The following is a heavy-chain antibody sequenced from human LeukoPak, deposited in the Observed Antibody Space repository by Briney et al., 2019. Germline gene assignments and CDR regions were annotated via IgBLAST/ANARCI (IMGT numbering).Heavy chain of an antibody. Sequence: SETLSLTCTVSGGSISSYYWSWIRQPAGKGLEWIGRIYTSGSTNYNPSLKSRVTMSVDTSKNQYSLKLSYVTAADTAVYYCARSLPTVSYSYVYVVADGFDIWGQGTMVTVSS. D-gene: IGHD5-18*01. CDR1: GGSISSYY. V-gene: IGHV4-4*07. CDR2: IYTSGST. CDR3: ARSLPTVSYSYVYVVADGFDI. J-gene: IGHJ3*02.